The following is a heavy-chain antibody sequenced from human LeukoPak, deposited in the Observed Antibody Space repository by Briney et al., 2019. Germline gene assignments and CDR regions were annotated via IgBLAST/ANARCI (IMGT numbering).Heavy chain of an antibody. CDR3: ARNWNGLF. Sequence: GGSLRLSCAASGFTFSNYIMYWLRQAPGKGLEWVAGLSNDGTNKYYGDSVKGRFTISRDNSKNTLYLQMNSLRADDTAIYYCARNWNGLFWGQGTLVTVSS. CDR2: LSNDGTNK. J-gene: IGHJ4*02. D-gene: IGHD1-1*01. CDR1: GFTFSNYI. V-gene: IGHV3-30-3*01.